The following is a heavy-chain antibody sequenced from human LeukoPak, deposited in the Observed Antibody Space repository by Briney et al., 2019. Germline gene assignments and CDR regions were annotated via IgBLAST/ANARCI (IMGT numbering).Heavy chain of an antibody. CDR2: INHSGST. V-gene: IGHV4-34*01. CDR1: GGSFSGYY. D-gene: IGHD5-18*01. Sequence: PSETLSLTCAVYGGSFSGYYWSWIRQPPGKGLEWIGEINHSGSTYYNPSLKSRVTISVDTSKNQFSLKLSSVTAADTAVYYCAKDRRGYSYVSVGDYWGQGTLVTVSS. J-gene: IGHJ4*02. CDR3: AKDRRGYSYVSVGDY.